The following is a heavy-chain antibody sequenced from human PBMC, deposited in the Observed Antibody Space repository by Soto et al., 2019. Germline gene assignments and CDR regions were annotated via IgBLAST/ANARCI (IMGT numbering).Heavy chain of an antibody. CDR1: GGTFSSYA. V-gene: IGHV1-69*06. CDR3: ARDLYSSGLSLNWFDP. J-gene: IGHJ5*02. Sequence: SVKVSCKASGGTFSSYAISWVRQAPGQGLEWMGGIIPIFGTANYAQKFQGRVTITADKSTSTAYMELSSLRSEDTAVYYCARDLYSSGLSLNWFDPWGQGTLVTVSS. D-gene: IGHD6-19*01. CDR2: IIPIFGTA.